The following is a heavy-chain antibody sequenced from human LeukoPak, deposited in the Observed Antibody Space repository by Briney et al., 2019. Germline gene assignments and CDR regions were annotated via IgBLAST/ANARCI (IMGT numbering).Heavy chain of an antibody. CDR2: ILPGNSDT. D-gene: IGHD3-9*01. V-gene: IGHV5-51*01. J-gene: IGHJ4*02. CDR3: ARQYYDILTDPNYFDS. Sequence: KVSCTASGYILTDYRIHWVRQAPGQGLEWVGIILPGNSDTRYSPSFQGQVTMSADKSISTAYLQWSSLRAADTAMYYCARQYYDILTDPNYFDSWGQGTLVTVSS. CDR1: GYILTDYR.